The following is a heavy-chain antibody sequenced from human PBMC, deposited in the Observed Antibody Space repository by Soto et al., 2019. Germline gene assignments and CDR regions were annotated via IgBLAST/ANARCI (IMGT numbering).Heavy chain of an antibody. V-gene: IGHV3-20*04. D-gene: IGHD3-22*01. CDR1: GFTFDDYG. CDR3: ARDLPGLSSGYSPSFDY. Sequence: PGGSLRLSCAASGFTFDDYGMSWVRQAPGKGLEWVTGINWNGGSTGYADSVKGRFTISRDNAKDSLYLQMNSLRAEDTALYFFARDLPGLSSGYSPSFDYWGQGTLVTVSS. CDR2: INWNGGST. J-gene: IGHJ4*02.